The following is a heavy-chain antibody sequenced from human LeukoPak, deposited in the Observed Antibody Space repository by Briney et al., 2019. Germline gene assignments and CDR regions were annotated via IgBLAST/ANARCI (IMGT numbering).Heavy chain of an antibody. D-gene: IGHD3-22*01. Sequence: ASVKVSCKASGGTFSSYAISWVRQATGQGLEWMGWMNPNSGNTGYAQKFQGRVTMTRNTSISTAYMELSSLRSEDTAVYYCARDSYYYDSSGYYRNWFDPWGQGTLVTVSS. CDR2: MNPNSGNT. J-gene: IGHJ5*02. CDR3: ARDSYYYDSSGYYRNWFDP. CDR1: GGTFSSYA. V-gene: IGHV1-8*02.